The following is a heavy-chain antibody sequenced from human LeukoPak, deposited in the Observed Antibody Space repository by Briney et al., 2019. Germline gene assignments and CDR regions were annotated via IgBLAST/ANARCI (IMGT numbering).Heavy chain of an antibody. V-gene: IGHV1-2*02. CDR3: ASNNDFWSGYYPY. CDR1: GYTFTGYY. J-gene: IGHJ4*02. Sequence: ASVTVSCKASGYTFTGYYMHWVRQAPGQGLEWMGWINPNSGGTNYAQKFQGRVTMTRDTSISTAYMELSRLRSDDTAVYYCASNNDFWSGYYPYWGQGTLVTVSS. CDR2: INPNSGGT. D-gene: IGHD3-3*01.